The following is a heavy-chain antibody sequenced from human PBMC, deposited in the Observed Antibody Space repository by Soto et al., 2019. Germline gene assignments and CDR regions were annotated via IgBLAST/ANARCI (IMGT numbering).Heavy chain of an antibody. CDR2: IDYSGNT. V-gene: IGHV4-30-4*01. J-gene: IGHJ4*02. D-gene: IGHD2-21*02. Sequence: PSETLSLTCTVSGDSITNSDYYWNWIRQSPGKGLEWIASIDYSGNTYYNPSLKSRVVISADTSKNLFSLKLRSVTAADTALYFCARQRTSVVTQAYFDVWGPGSLVTVSS. CDR3: ARQRTSVVTQAYFDV. CDR1: GDSITNSDYY.